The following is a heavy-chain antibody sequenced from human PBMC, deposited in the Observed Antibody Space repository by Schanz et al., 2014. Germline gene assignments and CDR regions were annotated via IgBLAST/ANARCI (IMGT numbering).Heavy chain of an antibody. J-gene: IGHJ6*02. Sequence: QVQLVQSGADVKKPGASVKVSCKASGYTFTGHHMHWVRQAPGQGLEWMGRISPNSGDIHSAQKFQGRVTMTWDRSISTANMELSRLRSDDTAGYYCARENKDYDSILNKFFHYGLDLWGQGTTVTVSS. V-gene: IGHV1-2*06. CDR3: ARENKDYDSILNKFFHYGLDL. D-gene: IGHD3-3*02. CDR1: GYTFTGHH. CDR2: ISPNSGDI.